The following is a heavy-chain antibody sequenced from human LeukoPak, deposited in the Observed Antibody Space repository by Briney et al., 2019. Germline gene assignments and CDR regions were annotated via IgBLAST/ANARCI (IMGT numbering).Heavy chain of an antibody. CDR1: GFTFSNYA. Sequence: PGGSLRLSCVASGFTFSNYAMNWVRQAPGKGLEWVSAISGGGESTYYADSVKGRFTISRDNSKNTLYLQMNSPRAEDTAVYYCAKDVGRSGGIAAAGEGDYWGQGTLVTVSS. CDR2: ISGGGEST. D-gene: IGHD6-13*01. J-gene: IGHJ4*02. CDR3: AKDVGRSGGIAAAGEGDY. V-gene: IGHV3-23*01.